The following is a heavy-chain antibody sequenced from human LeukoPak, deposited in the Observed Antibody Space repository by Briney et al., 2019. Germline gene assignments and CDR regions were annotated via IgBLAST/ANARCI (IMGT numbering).Heavy chain of an antibody. J-gene: IGHJ3*02. CDR1: GFTVANNY. V-gene: IGHV3-53*01. Sequence: GGSLRLSCAASGFTVANNYMSWVRQAPGKGLEWVSVIYSAGNTYYAGSVKGRFTISRDNSKNTLFLQMNSLRAEDTAVYYCARGPLHDISTGYSLGAFDIWGQGTMVTVSS. CDR2: IYSAGNT. CDR3: ARGPLHDISTGYSLGAFDI. D-gene: IGHD3-9*01.